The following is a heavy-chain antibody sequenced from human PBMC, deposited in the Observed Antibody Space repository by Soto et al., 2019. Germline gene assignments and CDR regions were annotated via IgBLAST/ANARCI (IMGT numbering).Heavy chain of an antibody. V-gene: IGHV3-23*01. D-gene: IGHD3-9*01. Sequence: PGGSLRLSCAASGFTFSSYAMSWVRQAPGKGLEWVSAISGSGGSTYYADSVKGRFTISRDNSKNTLYLQMNSLRAEDTAVYYCAKDLTGYNLVHLSYYSDYWGQGTLVTVSS. CDR1: GFTFSSYA. CDR3: AKDLTGYNLVHLSYYSDY. J-gene: IGHJ4*02. CDR2: ISGSGGST.